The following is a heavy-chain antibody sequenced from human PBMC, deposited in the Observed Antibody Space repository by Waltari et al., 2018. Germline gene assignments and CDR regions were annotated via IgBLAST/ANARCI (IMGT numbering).Heavy chain of an antibody. CDR2: IAYDVSNK. Sequence: QVQLVESGGGVVQPGRSLRLSCAASGFTFSSYGMHWVRQAPGKGVGWVAVIAYDVSNKFYAYSVKGRFTISRDNSKNTLYLPMNSLRAEDTAVYYWAKEDSSSSGHLDYWGQGTLVTVSS. D-gene: IGHD6-6*01. V-gene: IGHV3-30*18. J-gene: IGHJ4*02. CDR3: AKEDSSSSGHLDY. CDR1: GFTFSSYG.